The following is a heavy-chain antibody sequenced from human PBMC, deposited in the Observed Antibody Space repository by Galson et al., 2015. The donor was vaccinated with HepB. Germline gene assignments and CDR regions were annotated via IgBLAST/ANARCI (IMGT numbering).Heavy chain of an antibody. CDR2: IFYRGDT. D-gene: IGHD2-2*02. J-gene: IGHJ4*02. Sequence: SETLSLTCTVSGGSITSSDYYWGWIRQPPGRGLEWIGIIFYRGDTYYNPSLKSRVTISVDTSENQFSLKLTSVTAADTAMYYCARYCSTSRCNNYFDHWGQGTLITVSS. V-gene: IGHV4-39*01. CDR3: ARYCSTSRCNNYFDH. CDR1: GGSITSSDYY.